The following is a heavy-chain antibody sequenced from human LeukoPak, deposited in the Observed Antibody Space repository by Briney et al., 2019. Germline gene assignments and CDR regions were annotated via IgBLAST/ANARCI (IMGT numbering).Heavy chain of an antibody. J-gene: IGHJ4*02. CDR1: GYTFTSYG. V-gene: IGHV1-18*04. Sequence: ASVKVSCKASGYTFTSYGISWVRQAPGQGLEWMGWISAYNGNTNYAQKLQGRVTMTTDTSTSTAYMELRSLRSDDTAAYYCARDDLVVVAATRGRFDSWGQGTLVTVSS. CDR2: ISAYNGNT. CDR3: ARDDLVVVAATRGRFDS. D-gene: IGHD2-15*01.